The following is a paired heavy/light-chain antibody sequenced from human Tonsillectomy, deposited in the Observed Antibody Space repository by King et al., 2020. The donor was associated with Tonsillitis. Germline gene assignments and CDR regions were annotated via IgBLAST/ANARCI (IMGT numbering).Light chain of an antibody. CDR3: GTWDSSLRVVV. Sequence: QSVLTQPPSVSAAPGQKVTISCSGSSFNIGKNYVSWYQQLPGTAPKLLIYENNKRPSGIPDRFSGSESGTSATLGITGLQTGDEADYYCGTWDSSLRVVVFGGGTKLTVL. CDR1: SFNIGKNY. V-gene: IGLV1-51*02. J-gene: IGLJ2*01. CDR2: ENN.
Heavy chain of an antibody. CDR3: AKVRHTGHEAFDI. D-gene: IGHD7-27*01. CDR1: EDSVSGFY. V-gene: IGHV4-59*02. J-gene: IGHJ3*02. Sequence: QVQLQESGPGLVKPSETLSLRCTFSEDSVSGFYWSWIRQPPGRGLEWIGYIHNSGRTNYNPSLKSRVTISIDTSKNQFSLKLSSVIAADTAVYYCAKVRHTGHEAFDIWGQGAMVTVSS. CDR2: IHNSGRT.